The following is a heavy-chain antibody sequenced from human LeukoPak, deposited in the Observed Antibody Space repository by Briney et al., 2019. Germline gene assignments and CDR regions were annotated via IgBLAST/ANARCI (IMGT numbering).Heavy chain of an antibody. CDR2: ISYDGSNK. V-gene: IGHV3-30-3*01. Sequence: GGSLRLSCAASGFTFSSYAMHWVRQAPGKGLEWVAVISYDGSNKYYADSVKGRFTISRDNSKNTLYLQMNSLRAEDTAVYYCARGLQLWLDYWGQGTLVTVSS. CDR3: ARGLQLWLDY. D-gene: IGHD5-18*01. J-gene: IGHJ4*02. CDR1: GFTFSSYA.